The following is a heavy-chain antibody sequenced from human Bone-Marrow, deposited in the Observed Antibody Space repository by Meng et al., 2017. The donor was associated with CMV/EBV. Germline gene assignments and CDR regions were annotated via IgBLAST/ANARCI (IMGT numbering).Heavy chain of an antibody. CDR1: SGSFTGYY. V-gene: IGHV4-34*01. J-gene: IGHJ4*02. Sequence: LSLTCAVDSGSFTGYYWTWIRQAPGKGLEWIGEVYPGGGANNSPSLKSRVTISGDTSKKQFSLKLTSVTAADTAVYYCARGVPPFDYWGQGILVTVSS. CDR3: ARGVPPFDY. CDR2: VYPGGGA.